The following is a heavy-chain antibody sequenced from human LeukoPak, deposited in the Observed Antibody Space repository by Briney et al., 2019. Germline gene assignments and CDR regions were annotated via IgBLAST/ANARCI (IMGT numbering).Heavy chain of an antibody. CDR1: GFTFSIYS. CDR2: ISGSASST. V-gene: IGHV3-23*01. J-gene: IGHJ4*02. D-gene: IGHD3-22*01. Sequence: GGSLRLSCAASGFTFSIYSMNWVRQAPGKGLEWVSVISGSASSTYYADSVKGRFTISRDNSKNTLYLQMSSLRGEDTAVYYCAKAHYYYGSSHFDYWGQGTLVTVSS. CDR3: AKAHYYYGSSHFDY.